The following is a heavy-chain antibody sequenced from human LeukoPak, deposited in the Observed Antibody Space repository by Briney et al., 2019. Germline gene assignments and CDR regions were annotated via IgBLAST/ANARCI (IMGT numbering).Heavy chain of an antibody. D-gene: IGHD5-24*01. CDR2: IYYSGST. CDR3: ARNHAVAEMAIFDAFDI. V-gene: IGHV4-39*01. CDR1: GGSISSGTYY. J-gene: IGHJ3*02. Sequence: QPSQTLSLTCTVSGGSISSGTYYWGWIRQPPGKGLEWIGSIYYSGSTYYNPSLKSRVTISVDTSKNQFSLKLSSVTAADTAVYYCARNHAVAEMAIFDAFDIWGQGTMVTVSS.